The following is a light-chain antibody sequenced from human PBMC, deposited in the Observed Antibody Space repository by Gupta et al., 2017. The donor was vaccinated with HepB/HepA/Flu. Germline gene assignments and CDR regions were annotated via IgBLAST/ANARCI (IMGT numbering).Light chain of an antibody. CDR1: SSNIGAGYD. CDR3: QSYDSSRSGFYV. Sequence: QSVLTQPPSVSGAPGQRVTISCTGSSSNIGAGYDVHWYQQLPGTAPKLLIYGNSNRPSGVPDRVSGSKSGTSASLAITGLQAEDEADYYCQSYDSSRSGFYVFGTGTKVTVL. J-gene: IGLJ1*01. CDR2: GNS. V-gene: IGLV1-40*01.